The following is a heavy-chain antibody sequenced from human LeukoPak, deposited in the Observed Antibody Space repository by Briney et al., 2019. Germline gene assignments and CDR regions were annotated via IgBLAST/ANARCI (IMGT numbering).Heavy chain of an antibody. V-gene: IGHV4-59*01. J-gene: IGHJ5*02. D-gene: IGHD6-13*01. CDR2: IYYSGST. CDR3: ARTASIAAAGNWFDP. Sequence: SETLSLTCTVSGGSISSYYWSWIRQPPGKGLEWIGHIYYSGSTNYNPSLKSRVTISVDTSKNQFSLKLSSVTAADTAVYYCARTASIAAAGNWFDPWGQGTLVTVSS. CDR1: GGSISSYY.